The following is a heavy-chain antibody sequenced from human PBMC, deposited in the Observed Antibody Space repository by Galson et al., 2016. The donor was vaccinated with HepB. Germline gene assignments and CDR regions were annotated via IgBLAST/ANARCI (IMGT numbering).Heavy chain of an antibody. CDR1: AISSGDYH. V-gene: IGHV4-39*07. CDR3: ARVSFRTLGY. Sequence: SETLSLTCTVSAISSGDYHWAFIRQPPEKGLEWIGSFSNSGDTFYNPSLKSRVTMSRDTSKNQFSVSLSSVTAADTAVYFCARVSFRTLGYWGQGTLVTVSS. CDR2: FSNSGDT. J-gene: IGHJ4*02.